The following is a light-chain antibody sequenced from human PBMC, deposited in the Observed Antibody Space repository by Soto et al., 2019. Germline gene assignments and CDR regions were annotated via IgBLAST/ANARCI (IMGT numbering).Light chain of an antibody. CDR1: SSDVGGYNY. CDR3: SSFSYSSTPNYV. Sequence: QSALTQPASVSGSPGQSITISCTGTSSDVGGYNYVSWYQQHPGKAPKLIIYDVDNRPSGISSRFSGSKSGNTASLTISGLQAEDEADYYCSSFSYSSTPNYVFVTGTKVTVL. V-gene: IGLV2-14*01. J-gene: IGLJ1*01. CDR2: DVD.